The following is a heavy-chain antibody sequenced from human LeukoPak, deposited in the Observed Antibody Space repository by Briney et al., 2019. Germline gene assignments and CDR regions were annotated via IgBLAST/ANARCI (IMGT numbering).Heavy chain of an antibody. V-gene: IGHV1-18*01. CDR2: ISAYNGNT. Sequence: GASVKVSCKASGYTFTSYGISWVRQAPGQGLEWMGWISAYNGNTNYAQKLQGRVTMTTDTSTSTAYMELRSLRSDDTAVYYCAREYSSTLYYYYGMDVWGQGTTVTVSS. J-gene: IGHJ6*02. D-gene: IGHD6-13*01. CDR3: AREYSSTLYYYYGMDV. CDR1: GYTFTSYG.